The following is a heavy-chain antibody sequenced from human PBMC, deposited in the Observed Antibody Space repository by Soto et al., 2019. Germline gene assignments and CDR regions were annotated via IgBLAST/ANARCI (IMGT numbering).Heavy chain of an antibody. CDR3: ARIYYDSVFDY. CDR1: GGSISSSSYY. J-gene: IGHJ4*02. CDR2: IYYSGST. D-gene: IGHD3-22*01. V-gene: IGHV4-39*01. Sequence: SSETLSLTCPVSGGSISSSSYYWGWIRQPPGKGLEWIGSIYYSGSTYYNPSLKSRVTISVDTSKNQFSLKLSSVTAAGTAVYYCARIYYDSVFDYWGQGTLVTVSS.